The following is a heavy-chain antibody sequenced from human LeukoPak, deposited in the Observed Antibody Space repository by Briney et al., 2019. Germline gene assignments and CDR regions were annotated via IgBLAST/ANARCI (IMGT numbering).Heavy chain of an antibody. CDR1: GFTFSSYT. CDR2: IGTSSTTI. CDR3: ARGSGVTPSNWFDP. V-gene: IGHV3-48*01. J-gene: IGHJ5*02. D-gene: IGHD3-10*01. Sequence: GGSLRLSCAASGFTFSSYTMNWVRQPPGKGLEWVSNIGTSSTTIYYADSVKGRFTISRNNSKNTLYLQMNSLRAEDTAVYYCARGSGVTPSNWFDPWGQGTLVTVSS.